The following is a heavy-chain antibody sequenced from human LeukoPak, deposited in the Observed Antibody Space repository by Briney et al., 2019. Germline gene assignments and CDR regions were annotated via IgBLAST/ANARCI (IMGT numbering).Heavy chain of an antibody. Sequence: GESLKISCKGSGYSFATYWIAWVRQMPGKGLEWMGINYPDESSIRYSPSFQGQVTISADKSISTAYLQWSSLKASDTAIYYCARPPSRGYSSSFEYWGQGTLVTVSS. CDR1: GYSFATYW. V-gene: IGHV5-51*01. D-gene: IGHD2-2*03. J-gene: IGHJ4*02. CDR2: NYPDESSI. CDR3: ARPPSRGYSSSFEY.